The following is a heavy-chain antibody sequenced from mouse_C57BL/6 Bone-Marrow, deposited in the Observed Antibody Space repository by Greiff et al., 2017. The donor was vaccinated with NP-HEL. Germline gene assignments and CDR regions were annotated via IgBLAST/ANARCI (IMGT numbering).Heavy chain of an antibody. Sequence: QVQLQQPGTELVKPGASVKLSCKASGYTFTSYWMHWVKQRPGQGLEWIGNINPSNGGTNYNEKIKRKATLTVDKPSSTAYMQLSSLTSEDSAFDYCAREGLRRGERFAYWGQGTLVTVSA. CDR3: AREGLRRGERFAY. J-gene: IGHJ3*01. CDR2: INPSNGGT. CDR1: GYTFTSYW. V-gene: IGHV1-53*01. D-gene: IGHD2-4*01.